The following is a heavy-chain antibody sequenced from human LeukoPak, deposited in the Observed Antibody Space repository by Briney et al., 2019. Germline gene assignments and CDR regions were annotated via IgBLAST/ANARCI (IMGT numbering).Heavy chain of an antibody. Sequence: PGGSLRLSCAASGFTFSSYWMSWVRQAPGKGLEWVANIKQDGSVKYYVDSVKGRFTISRDNAKNSLYLQMNSLRAEDTAVYYCAREADTAMVKGTYYFDYWGQGTLVTVSS. CDR1: GFTFSSYW. CDR2: IKQDGSVK. D-gene: IGHD5-18*01. CDR3: AREADTAMVKGTYYFDY. J-gene: IGHJ4*02. V-gene: IGHV3-7*03.